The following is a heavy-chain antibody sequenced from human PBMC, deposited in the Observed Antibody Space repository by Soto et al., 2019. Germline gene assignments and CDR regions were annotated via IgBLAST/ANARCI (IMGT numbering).Heavy chain of an antibody. D-gene: IGHD1-7*01. V-gene: IGHV1-8*01. Sequence: WASVKVSCKASGYTFTSYDINWVRQATGQGLEWMGWMNPNSGNTGYAQKFQGRVTMTRNTSISTAYMELSSLRSEDTAVYYCARLELQDSGMDVWGQGTTVTVYS. CDR1: GYTFTSYD. J-gene: IGHJ6*02. CDR3: ARLELQDSGMDV. CDR2: MNPNSGNT.